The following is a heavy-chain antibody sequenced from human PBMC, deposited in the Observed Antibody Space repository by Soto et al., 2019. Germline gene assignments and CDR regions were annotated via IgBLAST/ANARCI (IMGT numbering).Heavy chain of an antibody. V-gene: IGHV4-34*01. J-gene: IGHJ6*02. CDR3: ARLRAAGWSQIIAAAGSRYYYYYGMDV. CDR1: GASFSGYY. D-gene: IGHD6-13*01. CDR2: INHTGST. Sequence: ETLSLTCAVYGASFSGYYWSWIRQPPGKGLEWIGEINHTGSTNYNPSLKNRVTISVDTSKNQFSLKLSTVTAADTAVYYWARLRAAGWSQIIAAAGSRYYYYYGMDVWGQGTTVTVSS.